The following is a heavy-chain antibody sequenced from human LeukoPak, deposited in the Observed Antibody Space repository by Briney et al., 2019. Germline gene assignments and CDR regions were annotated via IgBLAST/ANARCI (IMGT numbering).Heavy chain of an antibody. J-gene: IGHJ4*02. Sequence: SETLSLTCTVSGGSISSYYWSWIRQPPGKGLEWIGYIYYSGSTNYNPSLKSRVTISVDTSKNQFSLKLSSVTAADTAVYYCARGNYSNASGTYGRGANRVHFDYWGQGTLVTVSS. CDR1: GGSISSYY. D-gene: IGHD4-11*01. CDR2: IYYSGST. V-gene: IGHV4-59*08. CDR3: ARGNYSNASGTYGRGANRVHFDY.